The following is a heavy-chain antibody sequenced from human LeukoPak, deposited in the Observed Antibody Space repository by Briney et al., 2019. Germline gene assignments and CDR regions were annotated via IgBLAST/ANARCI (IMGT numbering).Heavy chain of an antibody. CDR3: ARHSSGWSPTDY. CDR2: IYYSGST. V-gene: IGHV4-59*08. CDR1: GGSISSYY. J-gene: IGHJ4*02. Sequence: SETLSLTCTVSGGSISSYYWSWIRQPPGKRLEWIGYIYYSGSTNYNPSLKSRVTISVDTSKNQFSLKLSSVTAADTAVYYCARHSSGWSPTDYWGQGTLVTVSS. D-gene: IGHD6-19*01.